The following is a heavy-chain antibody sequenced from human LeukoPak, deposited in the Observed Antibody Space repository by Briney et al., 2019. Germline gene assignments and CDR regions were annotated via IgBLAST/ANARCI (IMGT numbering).Heavy chain of an antibody. CDR1: GGSISSYY. CDR3: ARRYYYDSSAFDY. CDR2: IYYSGTT. Sequence: SETLSLTCTVSGGSISSYYWSWIRQPPGKGPEWIGYIYYSGTTNYNPSLKSRVTISVDTSKNQFSLKLSSVTAADTAVYYCARRYYYDSSAFDYWGQGTLVTVSS. V-gene: IGHV4-59*01. D-gene: IGHD3-22*01. J-gene: IGHJ4*02.